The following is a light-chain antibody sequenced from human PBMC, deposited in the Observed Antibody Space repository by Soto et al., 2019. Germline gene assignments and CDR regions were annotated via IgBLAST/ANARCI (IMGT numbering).Light chain of an antibody. J-gene: IGLJ2*01. CDR1: SSNIGSHT. V-gene: IGLV1-44*01. CDR3: AAWDATLNGL. Sequence: QSVLTQPPSASGTPGPRVTISCSGSSSNIGSHTVNWYQQVPGTAPKLLIYSNNQRPSGVPDRFSGSKSGTSASLAISGLQSEDEADYYCAAWDATLNGLFGGGTKLTV. CDR2: SNN.